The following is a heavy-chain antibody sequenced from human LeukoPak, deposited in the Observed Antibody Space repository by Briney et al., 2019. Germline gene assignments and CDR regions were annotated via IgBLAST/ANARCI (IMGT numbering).Heavy chain of an antibody. V-gene: IGHV3-23*01. CDR3: AKRPTTVTTFGRDY. J-gene: IGHJ4*02. Sequence: GGSLRLSCAASGFTFSSYAMSWVRQAPGKGLEWVSAISGSGASTYYGDSVKGRFTISRDNSRDTLYLQMDSLRAEDTAVYYCAKRPTTVTTFGRDYWGQGTLVTVSS. D-gene: IGHD4-17*01. CDR1: GFTFSSYA. CDR2: ISGSGAST.